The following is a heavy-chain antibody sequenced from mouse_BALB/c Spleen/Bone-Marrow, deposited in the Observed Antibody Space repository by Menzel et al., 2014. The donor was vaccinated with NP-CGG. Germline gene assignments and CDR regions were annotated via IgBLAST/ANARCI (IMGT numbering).Heavy chain of an antibody. J-gene: IGHJ4*01. V-gene: IGHV7-3*02. CDR3: ARFPMDY. CDR1: GFTFTDYY. CDR2: IRNKAYGYTT. Sequence: EVKLMESGGGLVQPGGSLRLSCTTFGFTFTDYYMSWVRPPPGKALEWLAFIRNKAYGYTTEYSASVRGRFTISRDNSRSILYLQMNTLRAEDSATYYCARFPMDYWGQGTSVTVSS.